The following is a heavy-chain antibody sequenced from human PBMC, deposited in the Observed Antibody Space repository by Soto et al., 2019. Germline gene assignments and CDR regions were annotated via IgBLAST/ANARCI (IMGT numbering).Heavy chain of an antibody. D-gene: IGHD3-3*01. Sequence: GGSLRLSCAASGFTFSSYWMHWVRQAPGKGLVWVSRINSDGSSTSYADSVKGRFTISRDNAKNTLYLQMNSLRAEDTAVYYCARQYYDFWSGYNYYYYYYMDVWGKGTTVTV. CDR2: INSDGSST. CDR3: ARQYYDFWSGYNYYYYYYMDV. V-gene: IGHV3-74*01. CDR1: GFTFSSYW. J-gene: IGHJ6*03.